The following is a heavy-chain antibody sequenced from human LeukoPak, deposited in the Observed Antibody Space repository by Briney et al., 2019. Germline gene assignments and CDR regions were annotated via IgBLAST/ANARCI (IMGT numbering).Heavy chain of an antibody. J-gene: IGHJ6*03. CDR3: ARAKQLVPPTYYYYYCYMDV. Sequence: SETLSLTCAVCGGSFSGYYWSWLRQPPGKGLEWIGEINHSGSTNYNPSLKSRVTISVDTSKNQFSLKLSSVTAADTAVYYCARAKQLVPPTYYYYYCYMDVWGKGTTVTVSS. D-gene: IGHD6-13*01. CDR2: INHSGST. CDR1: GGSFSGYY. V-gene: IGHV4-34*01.